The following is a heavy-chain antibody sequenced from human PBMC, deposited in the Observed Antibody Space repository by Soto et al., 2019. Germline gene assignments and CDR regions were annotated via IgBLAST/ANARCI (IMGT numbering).Heavy chain of an antibody. D-gene: IGHD3-16*02. Sequence: PGGSLRLSCAASGFTFNSYSMNWVRQAPGKGLEWVSSISSSSSYIYYADSVKGRFTISRDNAKNSLYLQMNSLRAEDTAVYYCARSLGVYDYVWGSYRTYGMDVWGQGTTVTVSS. V-gene: IGHV3-21*01. CDR2: ISSSSSYI. CDR1: GFTFNSYS. CDR3: ARSLGVYDYVWGSYRTYGMDV. J-gene: IGHJ6*02.